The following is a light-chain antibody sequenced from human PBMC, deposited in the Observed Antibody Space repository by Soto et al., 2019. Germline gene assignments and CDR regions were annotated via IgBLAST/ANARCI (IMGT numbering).Light chain of an antibody. V-gene: IGKV1-5*03. Sequence: DIQMTQSPSTLSASVGDRVTITCRASQSISGSLAWYQQKPGKAPRLLIYEASNLKSGVPSRFSGRGSGTEYTLTISSLQPEDFASYYCQQYNGYWTFGQGTKVEIK. CDR2: EAS. J-gene: IGKJ1*01. CDR1: QSISGS. CDR3: QQYNGYWT.